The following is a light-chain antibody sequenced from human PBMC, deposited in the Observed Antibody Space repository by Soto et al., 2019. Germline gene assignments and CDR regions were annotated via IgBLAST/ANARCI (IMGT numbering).Light chain of an antibody. V-gene: IGKV3-11*01. CDR1: QSVGTY. CDR3: QHRSDWPG. CDR2: EAS. Sequence: EIVLTQSPATLSLSPGERATLSFRASQSVGTYLAWYQQKPGQAPRLLIDEASNRATGISARCSGSGAGTDFTLTISSLEPEDFAVYYYQHRSDWPGFGQGTRLEIK. J-gene: IGKJ5*01.